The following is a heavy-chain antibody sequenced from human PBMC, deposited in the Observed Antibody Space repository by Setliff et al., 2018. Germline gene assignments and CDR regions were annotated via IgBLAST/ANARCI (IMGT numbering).Heavy chain of an antibody. J-gene: IGHJ4*02. CDR3: TRSTSGAFDY. V-gene: IGHV3-7*01. CDR2: INHDGSEK. CDR1: GFTFSSHW. Sequence: LRLSCAASGFTFSSHWMAWVRQAPGKGLEWVANINHDGSEKYSVDSVKGRFTISRDTAKNSLSLRMNSLRAEDTAVYYCTRSTSGAFDYWGQGALVTVSS. D-gene: IGHD2-2*01.